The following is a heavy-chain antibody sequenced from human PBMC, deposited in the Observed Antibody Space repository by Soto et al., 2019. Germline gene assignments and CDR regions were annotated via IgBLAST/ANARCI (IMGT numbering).Heavy chain of an antibody. CDR3: APDAAMVRYPFDY. CDR2: IVVGSGNT. Sequence: QMQLVQSGPEVKKPGTSVKVSCKASGFTFTSSAVKWVRQARGQRLEWIGWIVVGSGNTNYAQKFQERVTITRDMSTSKDYMELSSLRSEDTAVYCCAPDAAMVRYPFDYWCQGTLVTVAS. J-gene: IGHJ4*02. V-gene: IGHV1-58*01. D-gene: IGHD3-10*01. CDR1: GFTFTSSA.